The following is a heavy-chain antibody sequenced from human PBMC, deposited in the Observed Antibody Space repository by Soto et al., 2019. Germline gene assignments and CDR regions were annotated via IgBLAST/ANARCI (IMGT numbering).Heavy chain of an antibody. J-gene: IGHJ4*02. CDR3: AKVVSGELELWYYFDY. V-gene: IGHV3-30*18. Sequence: QVQLVESGGGVVQPGRSLRLSCAASGFTFSSYGMHWVRQAPGKGLEWVAVISYDGSNKYYADYVKGRFTISRDNSKNTLYLQMNSLRAEDTAVYYCAKVVSGELELWYYFDYWGQGTLVTVSS. CDR1: GFTFSSYG. CDR2: ISYDGSNK. D-gene: IGHD1-7*01.